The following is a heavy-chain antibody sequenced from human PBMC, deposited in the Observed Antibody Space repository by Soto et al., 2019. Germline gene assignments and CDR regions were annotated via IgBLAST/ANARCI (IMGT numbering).Heavy chain of an antibody. Sequence: PSETLSLTGTVYVGSISSSYWSWIREPPGKGLEWIGYISYSGSTNYNPSLKSRVTISLDTSKNQFSPKLSSVTAADTALYSCARVLSSSSSPSYFDYWGQGTLVTVSS. D-gene: IGHD6-13*01. CDR1: VGSISSSY. CDR3: ARVLSSSSSPSYFDY. J-gene: IGHJ4*02. CDR2: ISYSGST. V-gene: IGHV4-59*01.